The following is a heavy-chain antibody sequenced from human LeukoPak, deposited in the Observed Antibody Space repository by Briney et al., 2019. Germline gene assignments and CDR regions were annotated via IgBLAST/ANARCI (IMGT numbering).Heavy chain of an antibody. CDR1: GYTFTGYY. CDR2: INPNSGDT. D-gene: IGHD2-2*01. CDR3: ARYQLLSFDP. V-gene: IGHV1-2*06. J-gene: IGHJ5*02. Sequence: ASVKVSCTTSGYTFTGYYIHWVRQAPGQGLEWMGRINPNSGDTNYALKFQDRVTVTRDTSLTTAYMELSRLISDDTAVYYCARYQLLSFDPWGQGTLVTVSS.